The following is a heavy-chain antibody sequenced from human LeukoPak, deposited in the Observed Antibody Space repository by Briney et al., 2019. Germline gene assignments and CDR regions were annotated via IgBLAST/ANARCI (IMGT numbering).Heavy chain of an antibody. D-gene: IGHD2/OR15-2a*01. CDR1: GFTFSSYA. V-gene: IGHV3-30*04. CDR2: ISYDGSNK. J-gene: IGHJ3*02. Sequence: GGSLRLSCAASGFTFSSYAMHWVRQAPGKGLEWVAVISYDGSNKYYADSVKGRFTISRDNSKNTLYLQMNSLRAEDTAVYYCARPGLIGAFDIWGQGTMVTVSS. CDR3: ARPGLIGAFDI.